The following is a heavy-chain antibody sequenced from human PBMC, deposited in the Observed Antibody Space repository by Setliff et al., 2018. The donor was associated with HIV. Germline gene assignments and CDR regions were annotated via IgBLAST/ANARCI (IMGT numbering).Heavy chain of an antibody. CDR2: IYHAGNT. CDR1: GYSISSGYY. V-gene: IGHV4-38-2*02. Sequence: SETLSLTCTVTGYSISSGYYWAWIRQPPGKGPEWIGYIYHAGNTYYSPSLKNRVSMSVDRSKNQFSLKLSSVTAADTAVYYCARLFQWMSYSFDIWGQGTMVTVS. D-gene: IGHD5-12*01. CDR3: ARLFQWMSYSFDI. J-gene: IGHJ3*02.